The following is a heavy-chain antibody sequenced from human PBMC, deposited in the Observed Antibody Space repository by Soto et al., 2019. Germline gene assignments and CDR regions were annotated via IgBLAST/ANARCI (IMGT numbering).Heavy chain of an antibody. J-gene: IGHJ3*01. V-gene: IGHV3-74*01. CDR1: EFTFRSYW. CDR3: ARSLPGTYGAFDL. CDR2: ISGDGSST. Sequence: EVQLVDSGGGLVQPGGSLRLSCAASEFTFRSYWMQWVRQSPGKGLVWVSRISGDGSSTNYADSVKGRFTISRDKAKNTVYLQIDSLSAEDTAVYYCARSLPGTYGAFDLWGQGTMVTVSS. D-gene: IGHD3-16*01.